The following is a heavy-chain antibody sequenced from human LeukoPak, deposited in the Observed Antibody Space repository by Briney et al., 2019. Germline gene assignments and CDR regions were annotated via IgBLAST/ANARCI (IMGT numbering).Heavy chain of an antibody. D-gene: IGHD4-17*01. CDR2: VSYSGKA. CDR1: GGSIISKSYY. J-gene: IGHJ4*02. Sequence: SETLSLTCTVSGGSIISKSYYWGWIRQPPGKGLESIGSVSYSGKAYSNPSLKSRVTISVDTSENQFSLKLSSVTAADTAVYYCARQYYGDIDYWGQGTLVTVSS. CDR3: ARQYYGDIDY. V-gene: IGHV4-39*01.